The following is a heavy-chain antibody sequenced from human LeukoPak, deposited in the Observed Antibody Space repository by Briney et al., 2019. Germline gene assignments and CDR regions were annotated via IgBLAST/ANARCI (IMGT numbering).Heavy chain of an antibody. V-gene: IGHV3-9*01. CDR1: GFTFDDYA. Sequence: GRSLRLSCAASGFTFDDYAMHWVRQAPGKGLEWVSGISWNSGSIGYADSVKGRFTISRDNAKNSLYLQMNSLRAEDTALYYCAKGDRITMIVVVPDAFDIWGQGTMVTVSS. CDR3: AKGDRITMIVVVPDAFDI. J-gene: IGHJ3*02. CDR2: ISWNSGSI. D-gene: IGHD3-22*01.